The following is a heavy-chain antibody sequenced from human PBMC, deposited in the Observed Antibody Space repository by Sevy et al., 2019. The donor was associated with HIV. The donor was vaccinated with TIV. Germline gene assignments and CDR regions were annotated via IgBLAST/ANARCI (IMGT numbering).Heavy chain of an antibody. V-gene: IGHV4-59*01. Sequence: SETPSLTCSVSGLSMTGYYWSWIRKPPGKGLEWIGYIYYSGRTNYNPSFKSPVTISVDTSKSQFSLQLSSVTSADTAVYYCAGGDGHNRYWGQGTLVTVSS. J-gene: IGHJ4*02. CDR1: GLSMTGYY. CDR2: IYYSGRT. D-gene: IGHD1-20*01. CDR3: AGGDGHNRY.